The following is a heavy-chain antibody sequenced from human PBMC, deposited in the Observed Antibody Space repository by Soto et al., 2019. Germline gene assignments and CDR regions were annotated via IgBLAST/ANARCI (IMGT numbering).Heavy chain of an antibody. CDR2: ISVVGSTK. J-gene: IGHJ4*02. V-gene: IGHV3-48*03. D-gene: IGHD2-2*01. Sequence: GGSLRLSCVASGFTFSSHEMKWVRQAPGKGLEWVSYISVVGSTKYYADSVKGRFTISRDNAKNSLYLQMNSLRVEDTGIYYCAREKSVLAAIGDFWGRGTRVTVSS. CDR3: AREKSVLAAIGDF. CDR1: GFTFSSHE.